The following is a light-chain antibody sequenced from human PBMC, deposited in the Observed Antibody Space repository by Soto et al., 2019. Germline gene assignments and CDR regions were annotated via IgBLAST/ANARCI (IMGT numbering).Light chain of an antibody. Sequence: DIQMTQSPSSLSASVGDRVTITCRASQDISNYLNWYQQKPGKAPKLLIYDASNLETGVQSRFSGSGSGTDFTFTISSLQPEDIATYYCQQYSHLITFGQGTRLEIK. CDR3: QQYSHLIT. V-gene: IGKV1-33*01. J-gene: IGKJ5*01. CDR2: DAS. CDR1: QDISNY.